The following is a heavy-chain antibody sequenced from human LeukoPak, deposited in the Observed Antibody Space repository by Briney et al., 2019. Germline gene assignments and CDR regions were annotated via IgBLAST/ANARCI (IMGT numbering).Heavy chain of an antibody. Sequence: SETLSLTCTVSGGSISSYYWSWIRQPPGKGLEWIGYIYYSGSINYNPSLKSRVTMSVDTSKNQFSLKLRSVTAVDTAVYYCASQPFGRSWYWFDSWGQGTLVTVSS. CDR2: IYYSGSI. CDR3: ASQPFGRSWYWFDS. J-gene: IGHJ5*01. CDR1: GGSISSYY. D-gene: IGHD6-13*01. V-gene: IGHV4-59*01.